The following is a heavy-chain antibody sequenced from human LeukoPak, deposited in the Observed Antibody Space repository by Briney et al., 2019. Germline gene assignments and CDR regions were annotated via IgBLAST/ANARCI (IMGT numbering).Heavy chain of an antibody. J-gene: IGHJ4*02. CDR2: ISSSGSYI. CDR1: ALTFSSYS. V-gene: IGHV3-21*01. Sequence: GASLTLSCAPSALTFSSYSTNCVRQARGEGLGWVSSISSSGSYIYYSDTVKGRFTIFRENAKNSLYLQMNIPRAEETAVYYCASVRSSGYVDYWGQGTLVTISS. CDR3: ASVRSSGYVDY. D-gene: IGHD3-22*01.